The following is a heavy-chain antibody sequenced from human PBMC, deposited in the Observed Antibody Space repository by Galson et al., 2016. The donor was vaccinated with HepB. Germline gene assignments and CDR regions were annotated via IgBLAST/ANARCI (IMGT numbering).Heavy chain of an antibody. CDR2: IKQDGSEK. Sequence: SLRLSCAASGFSFSAYRMSWVRQSPGKGLAWVANIKQDGSEKYYVDSVKGRFTISRDNARNSLYLYVNGLRADDTAVYYCARDRLTSVTRHWTGTTYSYYGMDVWGQGTTVTVSS. CDR3: ARDRLTSVTRHWTGTTYSYYGMDV. D-gene: IGHD1-14*01. J-gene: IGHJ6*02. V-gene: IGHV3-7*03. CDR1: GFSFSAYR.